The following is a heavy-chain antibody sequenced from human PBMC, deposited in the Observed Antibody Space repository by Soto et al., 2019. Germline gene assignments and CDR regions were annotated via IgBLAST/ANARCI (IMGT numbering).Heavy chain of an antibody. Sequence: EVQLLESGGGLVQPGGSLRLSCAASGFTFSSYAMSWVRQAPGKGLELVSAISGRGGRTYYADSVKGRFTISRDNSKNTLYLQMNSLRAEDTAVYYCAALIVVVMYPDYWGQGTLVTVSS. CDR1: GFTFSSYA. J-gene: IGHJ4*02. D-gene: IGHD3-22*01. CDR2: ISGRGGRT. V-gene: IGHV3-23*01. CDR3: AALIVVVMYPDY.